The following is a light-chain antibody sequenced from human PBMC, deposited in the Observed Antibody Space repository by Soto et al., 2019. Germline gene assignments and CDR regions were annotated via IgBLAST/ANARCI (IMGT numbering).Light chain of an antibody. V-gene: IGLV2-14*01. CDR2: DVT. CDR3: SSYTSSSTPYV. Sequence: QSVLTQPASVSGSPGQSITISCTGSSSDIGAYDYVSWYQQRPVKAPKLMIFDVTNRPSGVSDRFSGSKSGNTASLTISGLQTEDEADYSCSSYTSSSTPYVFGTGTRSP. CDR1: SSDIGAYDY. J-gene: IGLJ1*01.